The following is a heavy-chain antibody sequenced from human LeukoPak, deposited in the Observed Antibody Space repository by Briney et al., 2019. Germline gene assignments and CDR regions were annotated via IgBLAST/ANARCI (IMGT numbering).Heavy chain of an antibody. CDR1: GYTFTGYY. Sequence: ASVKVSCKASGYTFTGYYIHWVRQAPGQGLEWMGWINPNSGGTNYAQKFQGRVTMTRDTSISTAYMELSRLRSDDTAVYYCAREPLYDFLFDYWGQGTLVTVSS. V-gene: IGHV1-2*02. D-gene: IGHD3-3*01. CDR3: AREPLYDFLFDY. J-gene: IGHJ4*02. CDR2: INPNSGGT.